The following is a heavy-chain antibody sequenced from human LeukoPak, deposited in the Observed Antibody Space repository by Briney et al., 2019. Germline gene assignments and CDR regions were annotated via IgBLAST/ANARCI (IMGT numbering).Heavy chain of an antibody. V-gene: IGHV1-2*02. CDR3: ARVKYYYDSSGYGEAFDI. Sequence: VASVKVSCKASGYTFTGYYMHWVRQAPGQGLEWMGWINPNSGGTNYAQKFQGRVTMTRDTSISTAYMELSRLRSDDTAVYYCARVKYYYDSSGYGEAFDIWGQGTMVTVSS. J-gene: IGHJ3*02. CDR2: INPNSGGT. D-gene: IGHD3-22*01. CDR1: GYTFTGYY.